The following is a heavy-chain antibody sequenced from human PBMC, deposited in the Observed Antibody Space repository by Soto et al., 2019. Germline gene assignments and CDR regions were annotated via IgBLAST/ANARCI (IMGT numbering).Heavy chain of an antibody. V-gene: IGHV1-3*01. J-gene: IGHJ6*03. Sequence: ASVKVSCKASGYTFTSYAMHWVRQAPGQRLEWMGWINAGNGNTKYSQKFQGRVTITRDTSASTAYMELSSLRSEDTAVYYCARDQKGYYYYYYMDVWGKGTTVTVSS. CDR3: ARDQKGYYYYYYMDV. CDR2: INAGNGNT. CDR1: GYTFTSYA.